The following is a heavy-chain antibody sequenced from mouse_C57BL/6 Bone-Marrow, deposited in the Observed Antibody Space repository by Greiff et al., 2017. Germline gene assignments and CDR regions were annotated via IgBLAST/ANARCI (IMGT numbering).Heavy chain of an antibody. CDR1: GYTFTDYE. D-gene: IGHD4-1*01. Sequence: QVQLQQSGAELVRPGASVTLSCKASGYTFTDYEMHWVKQTPVHGLEWIGAIDPETGGTAYNQKFKGKAILTADKSSSTAYMELRSLTSEDSAVYYCTRGGKLGRYCDYWGQGTTLTVSS. V-gene: IGHV1-15*01. J-gene: IGHJ2*01. CDR3: TRGGKLGRYCDY. CDR2: IDPETGGT.